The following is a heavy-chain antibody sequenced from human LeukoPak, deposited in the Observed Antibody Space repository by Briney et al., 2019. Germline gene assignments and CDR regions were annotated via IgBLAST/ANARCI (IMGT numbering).Heavy chain of an antibody. D-gene: IGHD1-26*01. Sequence: GSSVKVSCKASGGTFSSYAISWVRQAPGQGLEWMGGIIPIFGTANYAQKFQGRVTITADKSTSTAYMELSSLRSEDTAVYYCARGALLDGSYYGGGFDYWGQGTLVTVSS. CDR2: IIPIFGTA. J-gene: IGHJ4*02. CDR3: ARGALLDGSYYGGGFDY. V-gene: IGHV1-69*06. CDR1: GGTFSSYA.